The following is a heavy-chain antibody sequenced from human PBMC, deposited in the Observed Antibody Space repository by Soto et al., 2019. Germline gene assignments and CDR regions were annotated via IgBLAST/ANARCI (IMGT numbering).Heavy chain of an antibody. Sequence: QVQLVESGGGVVQPGRSLRLSCAASGFTFSSYAMHWVRQAPGKGLEWVAVISYDGSNKYYADSVKGRFTISRDNSKNTLYLQMNSLRAEDTAVYYCARVWVGPPTVTFDYWGQGTLVTVSS. CDR1: GFTFSSYA. CDR3: ARVWVGPPTVTFDY. J-gene: IGHJ4*02. CDR2: ISYDGSNK. D-gene: IGHD4-17*01. V-gene: IGHV3-30-3*01.